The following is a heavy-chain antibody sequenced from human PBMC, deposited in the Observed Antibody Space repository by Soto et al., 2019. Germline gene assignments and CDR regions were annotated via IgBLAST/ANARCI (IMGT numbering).Heavy chain of an antibody. CDR1: GGTFSSYA. D-gene: IGHD3-3*01. J-gene: IGHJ6*02. Sequence: SVKVSCKASGGTFSSYAISWVRQAPGQGLEWMGGIIPIFGTANYAQKFQGRVTITADESTSTAYMELSSLRSEDTAVYYCASHYDFWSGPKDGYYGMDVWGQGTTVTVSS. CDR3: ASHYDFWSGPKDGYYGMDV. V-gene: IGHV1-69*13. CDR2: IIPIFGTA.